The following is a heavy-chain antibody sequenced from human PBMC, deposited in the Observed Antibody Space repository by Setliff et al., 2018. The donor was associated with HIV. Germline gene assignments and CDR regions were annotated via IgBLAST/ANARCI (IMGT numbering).Heavy chain of an antibody. CDR3: ARVREEQLAPLPNWYFDL. D-gene: IGHD6-6*01. Sequence: SVKVSCKASGGTFSSYAISWVRQAPGQGLEWMGGIVPILGIANYAQKFQGRVTITADKSTSTAYMELSSLRSEDTAVYYCARVREEQLAPLPNWYFDLWGRGTLVTVSS. J-gene: IGHJ2*01. CDR2: IVPILGIA. CDR1: GGTFSSYA. V-gene: IGHV1-69*10.